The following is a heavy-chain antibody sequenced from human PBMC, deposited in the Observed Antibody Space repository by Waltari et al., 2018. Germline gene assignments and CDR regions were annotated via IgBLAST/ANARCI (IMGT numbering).Heavy chain of an antibody. CDR1: GFTLSSYS. CDR2: ISSSSGYR. J-gene: IGHJ4*02. CDR3: ARDRGASYRYGFDY. V-gene: IGHV3-21*02. Sequence: EVQLVESGGGLVKPGGSLRLSCAASGFTLSSYSMNWVRQAPGKGLEWVASISSSSGYRNYADSVKGRFTISRDNAKNSLYLQMNSLRGDDTAVYYCARDRGASYRYGFDYWGQGSLVTVSS. D-gene: IGHD5-18*01.